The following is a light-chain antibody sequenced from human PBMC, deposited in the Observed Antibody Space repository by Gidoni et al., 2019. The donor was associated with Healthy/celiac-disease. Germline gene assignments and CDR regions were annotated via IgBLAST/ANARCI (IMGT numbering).Light chain of an antibody. CDR3: QQRNSYPPT. Sequence: DIQLTQSPSSLSASLGDRVTITCRASQGISSYLAWYQQKPGKAPKLLIYAASTLQSGVPSRFSGSGSGTEFTLTISSLQPEDFATYYCQQRNSYPPTFGGGTKVEIK. J-gene: IGKJ4*01. CDR1: QGISSY. V-gene: IGKV1-9*01. CDR2: AAS.